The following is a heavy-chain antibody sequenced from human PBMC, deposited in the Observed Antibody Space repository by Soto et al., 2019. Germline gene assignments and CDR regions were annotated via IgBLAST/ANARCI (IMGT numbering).Heavy chain of an antibody. J-gene: IGHJ4*02. V-gene: IGHV4-59*01. CDR2: TYYSGST. CDR3: ARVLIRGYSYGYFDY. CDR1: GGSISSYY. D-gene: IGHD5-18*01. Sequence: SETLSLTCTVSGGSISSYYWSWIRQPPGKGLEWIGYTYYSGSTNYNPSLKSRVTISVDTSKNQFSLKLSSVTAADTAVYYCARVLIRGYSYGYFDYWGQGTLVTVSS.